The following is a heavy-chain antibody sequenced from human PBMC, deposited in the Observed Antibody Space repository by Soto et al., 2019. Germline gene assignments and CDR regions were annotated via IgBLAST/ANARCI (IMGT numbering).Heavy chain of an antibody. CDR2: IWYDGSNK. D-gene: IGHD6-13*01. CDR1: GFTFSSYG. CDR3: ARDLGSSWPGGYYYGMDV. J-gene: IGHJ6*02. V-gene: IGHV3-33*01. Sequence: ESGGGVVQPGRSLRLSCAASGFTFSSYGMHWVRQAPGKGLEWVAVIWYDGSNKYYADSVKGRFTISRDNSKNTLYLQMNSLRAEDTAVYYCARDLGSSWPGGYYYGMDVWGQGTTVTVSS.